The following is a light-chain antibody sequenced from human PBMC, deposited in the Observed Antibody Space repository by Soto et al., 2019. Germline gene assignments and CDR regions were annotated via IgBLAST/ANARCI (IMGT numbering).Light chain of an antibody. CDR3: SSYAGSNNSPVV. CDR1: SSDVGGYNY. V-gene: IGLV2-8*01. CDR2: EVS. J-gene: IGLJ2*01. Sequence: QSVLTQPPSASGSPGQSVTISCTGTSSDVGGYNYVSWYQQHPGKAPKLMIYEVSKLPSGVPDRFSGSKSGNTASLTVSGLQAEDEADYYCSSYAGSNNSPVVFGGGTKLTVL.